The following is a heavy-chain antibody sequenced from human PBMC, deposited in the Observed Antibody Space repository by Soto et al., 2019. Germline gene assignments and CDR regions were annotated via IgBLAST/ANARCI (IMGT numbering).Heavy chain of an antibody. J-gene: IGHJ6*02. CDR3: ARGSPLGPPYFCYYMDV. CDR2: SWYAGTNK. D-gene: IGHD2-21*02. V-gene: IGHV3-33*07. CDR1: GFTLNTYG. Sequence: GGSLRLSCAASGFTLNTYGMYWVRQAPGKGLEWVAVSWYAGTNKDYADSVKGRFTISRDNSRNTLYLQMNSLRAEDTAVYYCARGSPLGPPYFCYYMDVWGQGTTVSASS.